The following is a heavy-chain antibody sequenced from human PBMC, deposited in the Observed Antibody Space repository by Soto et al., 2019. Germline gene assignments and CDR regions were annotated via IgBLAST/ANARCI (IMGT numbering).Heavy chain of an antibody. D-gene: IGHD5-12*01. CDR2: ISAYNGNT. CDR3: ARNQSNIVANEYYGMDV. J-gene: IGHJ6*02. Sequence: QVQLVQSGAEVKKPGASVKVSCKASGYTFTSYGISWVRQAPGQGLEWMGWISAYNGNTNYAQKLQGRVTMTTDTSTSTAYMELRSLRADDTAVYYCARNQSNIVANEYYGMDVWGQGTTVTVSS. V-gene: IGHV1-18*01. CDR1: GYTFTSYG.